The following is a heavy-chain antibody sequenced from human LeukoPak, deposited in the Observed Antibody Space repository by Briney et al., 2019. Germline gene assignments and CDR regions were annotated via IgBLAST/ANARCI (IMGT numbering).Heavy chain of an antibody. CDR3: ARKYGSAPNWFDP. D-gene: IGHD3-10*01. CDR2: INHSGNT. CDR1: GGSFSGYY. Sequence: SETLSLTCAVYGGSFSGYYWSWIRPPPRKGLGWIGEINHSGNTTYNPSLKSRVTISVDTSKNQFSLKLSSVTAADTAVSYCARKYGSAPNWFDPWGQGTLVTVSS. J-gene: IGHJ5*02. V-gene: IGHV4-34*01.